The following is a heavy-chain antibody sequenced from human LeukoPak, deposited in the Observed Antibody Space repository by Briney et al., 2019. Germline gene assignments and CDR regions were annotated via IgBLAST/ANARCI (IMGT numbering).Heavy chain of an antibody. CDR3: ARGPVVPSATYFFDY. D-gene: IGHD2-2*01. V-gene: IGHV3-23*01. CDR1: GFTFSTYA. CDR2: ISGNGGST. Sequence: GGSLRLSCAASGFTFSTYAMTWVRQASGKGLEWVSAISGNGGSTYSADSVKGRFTISRDNSKNTLYLQMNSLTAEDTAVYYCARGPVVPSATYFFDYWGQGTLVVVSS. J-gene: IGHJ4*02.